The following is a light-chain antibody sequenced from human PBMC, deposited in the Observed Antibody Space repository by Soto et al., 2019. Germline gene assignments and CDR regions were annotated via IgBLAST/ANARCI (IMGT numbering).Light chain of an antibody. V-gene: IGKV3-15*01. CDR3: QQYVKWPLYT. CDR1: QTVNNN. Sequence: EIVMTQSPATLSVSLGERATLSCRASQTVNNNLAWYQQRPGQAPRLLIYGAYTRATDIPDRFSGSRSGTDFTLTISRLQSEDFAVYYCQQYVKWPLYTFGQGTKLEI. CDR2: GAY. J-gene: IGKJ2*01.